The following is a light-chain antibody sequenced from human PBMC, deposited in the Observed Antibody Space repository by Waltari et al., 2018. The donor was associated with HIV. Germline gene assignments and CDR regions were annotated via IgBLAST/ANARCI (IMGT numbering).Light chain of an antibody. Sequence: SYELTQPPSVSVSPGQTASITCSGDKLGARYACWYYQKPGQSPVLVIYQDTKRPSGIPERFSGSNSGNTATLTISGTQAMDEADYYGQAWDSSTAVFGGGTKLTVL. CDR3: QAWDSSTAV. V-gene: IGLV3-1*01. CDR2: QDT. J-gene: IGLJ2*01. CDR1: KLGARY.